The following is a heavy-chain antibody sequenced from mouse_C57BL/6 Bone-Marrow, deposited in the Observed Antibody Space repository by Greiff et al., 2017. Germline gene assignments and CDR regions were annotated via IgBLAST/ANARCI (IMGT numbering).Heavy chain of an antibody. J-gene: IGHJ2*01. CDR3: ARGGDY. CDR1: GYTFTSYW. Sequence: QVQLQQPGAELVKPGASVKMSCKASGYTFTSYWITWVKQRPGQGLEWIGDLYPGSGSTNYNEKFKSKATLTVDTSTSTAYMQRSSLTSEDSAVYYCARGGDYWGQGATLTVSS. CDR2: LYPGSGST. V-gene: IGHV1-55*01.